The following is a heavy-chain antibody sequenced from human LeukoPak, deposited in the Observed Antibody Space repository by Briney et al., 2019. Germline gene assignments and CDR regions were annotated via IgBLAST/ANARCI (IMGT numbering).Heavy chain of an antibody. CDR1: GYTFTSYC. V-gene: IGHV1-18*01. Sequence: ASVKVSCKASGYTFTSYCISWVRQAPGQGLEWMGGISAYNGNTNYAQKLQGRVTMTTDTSTSTAYMELRSLRSDDTAVYYCAREGIAAAGHYYYYMDVWGKGTTVTVSS. CDR2: ISAYNGNT. CDR3: AREGIAAAGHYYYYMDV. D-gene: IGHD6-13*01. J-gene: IGHJ6*03.